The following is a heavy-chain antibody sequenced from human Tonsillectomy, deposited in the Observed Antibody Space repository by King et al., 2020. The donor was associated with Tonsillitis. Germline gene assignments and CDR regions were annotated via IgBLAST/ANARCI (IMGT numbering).Heavy chain of an antibody. Sequence: VQLVESGGGVVQPGRSLRLSCAASGFTFSRYAIHWVRQAPGKGLEWVAVISYDGSNKYYADSGKGRFTISRDNSKNTLYLQMNSLRAEDTAVYYCARDHYYDSSDYYSTFDYWGQGTLVTVSS. CDR2: ISYDGSNK. V-gene: IGHV3-30*01. D-gene: IGHD3-22*01. CDR3: ARDHYYDSSDYYSTFDY. J-gene: IGHJ4*02. CDR1: GFTFSRYA.